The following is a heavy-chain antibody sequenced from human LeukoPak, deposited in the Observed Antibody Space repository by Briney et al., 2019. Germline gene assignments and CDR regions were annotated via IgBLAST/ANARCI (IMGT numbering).Heavy chain of an antibody. V-gene: IGHV1-18*01. CDR2: ISAYNGNT. CDR3: ARPRVTAKQQLVGGTFDY. CDR1: GYTFTSYG. J-gene: IGHJ4*02. D-gene: IGHD6-13*01. Sequence: GASVKVSCKASGYTFTSYGISWVRQAPGQGLEWMGWISAYNGNTNYAQKLQGRVTMTTDTSTSTAYMELRSLRSDDTAVYYCARPRVTAKQQLVGGTFDYWGQGTLVTVSS.